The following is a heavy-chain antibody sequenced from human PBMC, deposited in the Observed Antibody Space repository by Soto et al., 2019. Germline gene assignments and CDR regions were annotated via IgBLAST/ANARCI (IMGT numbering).Heavy chain of an antibody. CDR1: GFTFSDYT. CDR3: ARRVEGYFDY. Sequence: VQLLESGGGLVQPGGSLTLSCAASGFTFSDYTMTWVRQAPGKVLECISVILADFNTYYAGSVRGRFTISRDNSKNTLYLQRDSLRAEDTAVYYCARRVEGYFDYWGQGALVTVSS. V-gene: IGHV3-23*03. CDR2: ILADFNT. J-gene: IGHJ4*02.